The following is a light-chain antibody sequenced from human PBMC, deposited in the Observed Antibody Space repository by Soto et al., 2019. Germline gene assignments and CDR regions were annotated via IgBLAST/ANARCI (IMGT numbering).Light chain of an antibody. CDR2: NAS. V-gene: IGKV3-11*01. J-gene: IGKJ5*01. CDR3: QQRSNWTIT. Sequence: EIMVTQSPAALSLPPGERATIFCKTSQTISKYLVWYQQKPGQAPRLLINNASNRATGIPARFNGSGSGTDFTLTISSLEPEDFAVYYCQQRSNWTITFGQGTRLEIK. CDR1: QTISKY.